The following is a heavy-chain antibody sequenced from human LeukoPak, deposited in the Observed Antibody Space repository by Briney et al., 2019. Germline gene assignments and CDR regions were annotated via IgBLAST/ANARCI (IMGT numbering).Heavy chain of an antibody. CDR1: GFTFSSYG. D-gene: IGHD5-12*01. Sequence: PGGSLRLSCAASGFTFSSYGMHWVRQAPGKGLEWVAVISYDGSNKYYADSVKGRFTISRDNSKNTLYLQMNSLRAEDTAVYYCARDWAKKDIVATIWGDYFDYWGQGTLVTVSS. J-gene: IGHJ4*02. V-gene: IGHV3-30*03. CDR2: ISYDGSNK. CDR3: ARDWAKKDIVATIWGDYFDY.